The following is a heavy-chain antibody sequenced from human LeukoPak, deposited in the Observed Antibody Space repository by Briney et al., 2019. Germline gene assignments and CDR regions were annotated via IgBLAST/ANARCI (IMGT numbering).Heavy chain of an antibody. CDR2: IYTSGST. CDR3: ARGPATIVGAAKGSFDY. Sequence: TSETLSLTCTVSGGSISSYYWSWIRQPAGKGLEWIGCIYTSGSTNYNPSLKSRVTMSVDTSKNQFSPKLSSVTAADTAVYYCARGPATIVGAAKGSFDYWGQGTLVTVSS. J-gene: IGHJ4*02. D-gene: IGHD5-24*01. V-gene: IGHV4-4*07. CDR1: GGSISSYY.